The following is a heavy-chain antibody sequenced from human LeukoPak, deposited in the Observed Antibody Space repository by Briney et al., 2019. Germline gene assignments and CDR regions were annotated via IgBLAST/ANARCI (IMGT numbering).Heavy chain of an antibody. V-gene: IGHV3-30*18. CDR1: GFTFSSYG. Sequence: GGSLRLSCAASGFTFSSYGMHWVRQALGKGLEWVAVISYDGSNKYYADSVKGRFTISRDNSKNTLYLQMNSLRAEDTAVYYCAKDRQTGGINWFDPWGQGTLVTVSS. J-gene: IGHJ5*02. CDR3: AKDRQTGGINWFDP. D-gene: IGHD7-27*01. CDR2: ISYDGSNK.